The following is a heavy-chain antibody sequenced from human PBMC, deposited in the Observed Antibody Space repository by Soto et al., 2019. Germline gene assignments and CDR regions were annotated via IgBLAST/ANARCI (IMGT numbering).Heavy chain of an antibody. CDR2: TYHSGNP. CDR1: GDTISTGGYS. D-gene: IGHD2-2*02. J-gene: IGHJ5*02. CDR3: ARGYCSSTSCYIWDNWFDP. Sequence: SETLSLTCGVSGDTISTGGYSWAWIRQPPGKALEWIGHTYHSGNPYYNPSLKSRVIISVDRSKNQFSLKLSSVTAADTAVYYCARGYCSSTSCYIWDNWFDPWGQGTLVTVSS. V-gene: IGHV4-30-2*01.